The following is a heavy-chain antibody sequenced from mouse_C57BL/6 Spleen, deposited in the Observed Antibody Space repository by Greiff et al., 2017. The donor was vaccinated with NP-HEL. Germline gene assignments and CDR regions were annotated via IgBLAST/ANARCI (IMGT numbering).Heavy chain of an antibody. CDR1: GYTFTDYY. CDR3: ARYLTDY. Sequence: QVQLQQSGPELVKPGASVKISCKASGYTFTDYYINWVKQRPGQGLEWIGGIYPGSGNTKYNEKFKGKATLTVDTSSSTAYMQLSSLTSEDSAVYFCARYLTDYWGQGTTLTVSS. V-gene: IGHV1-84*01. CDR2: IYPGSGNT. D-gene: IGHD5-1*01. J-gene: IGHJ2*01.